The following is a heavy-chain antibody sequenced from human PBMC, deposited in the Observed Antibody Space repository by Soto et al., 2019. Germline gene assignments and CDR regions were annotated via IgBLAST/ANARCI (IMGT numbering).Heavy chain of an antibody. Sequence: QVQLQESGPGLVKPSQTLSLTCTVSGGSISSGDYYWSWIRQPPGKGLEWIGYIYYSGSTYYNPSLKSRVTISVDTSKNQFSLKLSSVTAADTAVYYCARALVLLWFGEPKGLFDYWGQGTLVTVSS. CDR3: ARALVLLWFGEPKGLFDY. CDR1: GGSISSGDYY. D-gene: IGHD3-10*01. V-gene: IGHV4-30-4*01. CDR2: IYYSGST. J-gene: IGHJ4*02.